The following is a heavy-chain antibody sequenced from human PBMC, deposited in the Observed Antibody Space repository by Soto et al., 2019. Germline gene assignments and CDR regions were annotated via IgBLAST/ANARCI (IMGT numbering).Heavy chain of an antibody. J-gene: IGHJ3*02. Sequence: GESLKISCAASGFTFSSYSMNWVRQAPGKGLEWVSSISSSSSYIYYADSVKGRFTISRDNAKNSLYLQMNSLRAEDTAVYYCALYGDNDAFDIGGQGTMGTVSS. CDR2: ISSSSSYI. CDR1: GFTFSSYS. V-gene: IGHV3-21*01. D-gene: IGHD4-17*01. CDR3: ALYGDNDAFDI.